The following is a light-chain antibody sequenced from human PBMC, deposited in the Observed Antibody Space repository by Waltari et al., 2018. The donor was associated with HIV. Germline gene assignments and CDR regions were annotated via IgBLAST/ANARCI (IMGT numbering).Light chain of an antibody. CDR3: QVWDSSSDHFWV. Sequence: SYVLTQPPSVSVAPGQTARSTCGGNNIGSKSVHWYQQKPGQAPVLVVYDESDRPSGIPERFSGSNSGNTATLTISRVEAGDEADYYCQVWDSSSDHFWVFGGGTKLTVL. J-gene: IGLJ3*02. V-gene: IGLV3-21*02. CDR1: NIGSKS. CDR2: DES.